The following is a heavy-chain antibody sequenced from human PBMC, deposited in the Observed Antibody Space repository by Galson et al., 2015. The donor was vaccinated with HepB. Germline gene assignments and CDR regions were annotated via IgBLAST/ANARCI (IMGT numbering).Heavy chain of an antibody. Sequence: SLRLSCAVSGFTFNRYGMHWVRQAPGKGLEWVALIWSNGSNRYYSNSVMGRFTISRDNSKNTLYLETNSLRAEDTAVYYCAREMAIAAPASFDLWGHGTLVTVSS. CDR2: IWSNGSNR. J-gene: IGHJ4*01. V-gene: IGHV3-33*01. CDR3: AREMAIAAPASFDL. D-gene: IGHD6-25*01. CDR1: GFTFNRYG.